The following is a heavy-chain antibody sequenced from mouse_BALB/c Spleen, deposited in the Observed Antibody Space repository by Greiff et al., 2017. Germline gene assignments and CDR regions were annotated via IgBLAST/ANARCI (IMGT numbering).Heavy chain of an antibody. V-gene: IGHV14-4*02. CDR2: IDPENGDT. Sequence: EVKVVESGAELVRSGASVKLSCTASGFNIKDYYMHWVKQRPEQGLEWIGWIDPENGDTEYAPKFQGKATMTADTSSNTAYLQLSSLTSEDTAVYYCNAYYYGSSYRIAYWGQGTLVTVSA. CDR1: GFNIKDYY. J-gene: IGHJ3*01. CDR3: NAYYYGSSYRIAY. D-gene: IGHD1-1*01.